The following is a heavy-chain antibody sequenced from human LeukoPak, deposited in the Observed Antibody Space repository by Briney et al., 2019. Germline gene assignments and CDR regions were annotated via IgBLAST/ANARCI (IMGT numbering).Heavy chain of an antibody. CDR3: ARGPFSSSWSEFDY. V-gene: IGHV3-21*06. J-gene: IGHJ4*02. CDR2: ISGDSRYI. D-gene: IGHD6-13*01. Sequence: GGSLILSCAASGFTFSDYSLNWVRQAPGKGLEWVSCISGDSRYIYYADSVKGRSTISRDNAQNSLYLHMNSLRAEDTAVHYCARGPFSSSWSEFDYWGQGTLVTVSS. CDR1: GFTFSDYS.